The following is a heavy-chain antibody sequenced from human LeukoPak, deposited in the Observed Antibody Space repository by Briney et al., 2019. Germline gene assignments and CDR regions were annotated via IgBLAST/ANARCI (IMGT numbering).Heavy chain of an antibody. V-gene: IGHV1-3*01. D-gene: IGHD4-17*01. J-gene: IGHJ3*02. Sequence: ASVKVSYKASGYTFTSYAMHWVRQAPGQRLEWMGWINAGNGNTKYSQKFQGRVTITRDTSASTAYMELSSLRSEDTAVYYCARNYGDYATDAFDIWGQGTMVTVSS. CDR1: GYTFTSYA. CDR2: INAGNGNT. CDR3: ARNYGDYATDAFDI.